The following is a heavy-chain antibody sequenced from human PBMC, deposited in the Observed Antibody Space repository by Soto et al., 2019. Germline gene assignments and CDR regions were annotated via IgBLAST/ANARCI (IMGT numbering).Heavy chain of an antibody. CDR1: GGSFSGYY. CDR3: ARLSMIVVVITGFDP. CDR2: INHSGST. J-gene: IGHJ5*02. V-gene: IGHV4-34*01. D-gene: IGHD3-22*01. Sequence: SETLSLTCAVYGGSFSGYYWSWIRQPPGKGLEWIGEINHSGSTNYNPSLKSRVTISVDTSKNQFSLKLSSVTAADTAVYYCARLSMIVVVITGFDPWGQGTLVTVSS.